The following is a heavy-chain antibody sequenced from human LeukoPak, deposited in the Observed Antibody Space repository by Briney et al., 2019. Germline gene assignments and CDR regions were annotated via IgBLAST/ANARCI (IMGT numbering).Heavy chain of an antibody. Sequence: GGSLRLSCVASGFTVSYSYMSWVRQAPGKGLEWVSVIYSSGDTYYADSVKGRFTISRDNSKNTLYLQMNSLRAEDTAVYYCARAPGYCSGGSCYSDAFDIWGQGTMVTVSS. CDR2: IYSSGDT. V-gene: IGHV3-66*01. D-gene: IGHD2-15*01. CDR3: ARAPGYCSGGSCYSDAFDI. CDR1: GFTVSYSY. J-gene: IGHJ3*02.